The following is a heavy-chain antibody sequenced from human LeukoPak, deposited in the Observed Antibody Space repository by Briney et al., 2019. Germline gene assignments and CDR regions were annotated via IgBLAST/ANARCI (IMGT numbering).Heavy chain of an antibody. J-gene: IGHJ4*02. CDR3: ARRADYDFWSGYYMLED. V-gene: IGHV4-59*11. CDR1: GGSISSHY. CDR2: IYYSGST. D-gene: IGHD3-3*01. Sequence: SETLSLTCTVSGGSISSHYWSWIRQPPGKGLEWIGYIYYSGSTNFNPSLKSRVTISVDTSKNQFSLKLSSVTAADTAVYYCARRADYDFWSGYYMLEDWGQGTLVTVSS.